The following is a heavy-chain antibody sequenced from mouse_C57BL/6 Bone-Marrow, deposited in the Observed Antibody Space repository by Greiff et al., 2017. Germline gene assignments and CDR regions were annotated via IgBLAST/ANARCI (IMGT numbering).Heavy chain of an antibody. CDR2: INPSSGYT. CDR3: ARKGGNYYAMDY. V-gene: IGHV1-4*01. Sequence: VMLVESGAELARPGASVKMSCKASGYTFTSYTMHWVEQRPGQGLEWIGYINPSSGYTKYNQKFKDKATLTADKSSSTAYMQLSSLTSEDSAVYYCARKGGNYYAMDYWGQGTSVTVSS. CDR1: GYTFTSYT. D-gene: IGHD2-1*01. J-gene: IGHJ4*01.